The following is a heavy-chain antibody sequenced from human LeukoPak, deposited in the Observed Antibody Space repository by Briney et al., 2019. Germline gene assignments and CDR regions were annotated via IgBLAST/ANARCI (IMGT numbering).Heavy chain of an antibody. D-gene: IGHD3-3*01. Sequence: PSETLSLTCTVSGGSISSYYWSWIRQPPGKGLEWIGYIHYSGSTNYNPSLKSRVTISVDTSKNQFSLKLSSVTAADTAVYYCARTLRNDFWSGYFDYWGQGTLVTVSS. CDR2: IHYSGST. CDR3: ARTLRNDFWSGYFDY. CDR1: GGSISSYY. V-gene: IGHV4-59*01. J-gene: IGHJ4*02.